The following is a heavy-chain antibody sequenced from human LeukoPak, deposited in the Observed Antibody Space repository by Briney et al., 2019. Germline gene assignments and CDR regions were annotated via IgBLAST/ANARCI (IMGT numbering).Heavy chain of an antibody. V-gene: IGHV3-30*04. J-gene: IGHJ4*02. Sequence: GRSLRLSCAASGFTFSSYAMHWVRQAPGKGLEWVAVISYDGSNKYYADSVKGRFTISRDNSKNTLYLQMNSLRAEDTAVYYCARNLYGGNSWDVFDYWGQGTLVTVSS. CDR3: ARNLYGGNSWDVFDY. D-gene: IGHD4-23*01. CDR2: ISYDGSNK. CDR1: GFTFSSYA.